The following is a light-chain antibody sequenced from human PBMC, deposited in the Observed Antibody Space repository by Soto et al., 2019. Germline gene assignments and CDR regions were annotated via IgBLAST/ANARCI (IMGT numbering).Light chain of an antibody. J-gene: IGKJ1*01. CDR1: QGISSY. CDR3: QQLNSYPRT. CDR2: AAS. V-gene: IGKV1-9*01. Sequence: DIQLTQSPSFLSASVGDRVTITCRASQGISSYLAWYQQKPGKAPNLLIYAASTLQSGVPSRFSGSGSGTEFTLTISSLKPEDFTTYYCQQLNSYPRTFGQGTKVEIK.